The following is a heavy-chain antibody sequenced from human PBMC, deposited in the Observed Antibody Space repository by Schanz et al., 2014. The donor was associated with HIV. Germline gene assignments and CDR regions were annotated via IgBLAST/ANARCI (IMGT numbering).Heavy chain of an antibody. J-gene: IGHJ4*02. CDR1: GFTFSTSG. V-gene: IGHV3-33*06. Sequence: QVQLVESGGGVVQPGRSLRLSCAASGFTFSTSGMHWVRQVPARGLEWVAMIWYDGSNKFYADSVKGRFTISRDNSKNTLYLQMNSLRAEDTAVYYCAKERITIFGVVITPYFDYWGQGTLVTVSS. D-gene: IGHD3-3*01. CDR2: IWYDGSNK. CDR3: AKERITIFGVVITPYFDY.